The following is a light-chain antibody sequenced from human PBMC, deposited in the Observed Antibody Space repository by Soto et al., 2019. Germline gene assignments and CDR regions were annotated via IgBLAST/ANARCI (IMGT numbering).Light chain of an antibody. J-gene: IGKJ1*01. CDR2: AAS. CDR3: QQYNNWPWT. V-gene: IGKV3-15*01. CDR1: QSVDRY. Sequence: EVVLTQSPDTLSLSPGETATLSCRASQSVDRYVAWYQQKVGQAPRLLINAASIRATDIPNRISGSGSGTEFTLTISSLQSEDFAVYYCQQYNNWPWTFGQGTKVEI.